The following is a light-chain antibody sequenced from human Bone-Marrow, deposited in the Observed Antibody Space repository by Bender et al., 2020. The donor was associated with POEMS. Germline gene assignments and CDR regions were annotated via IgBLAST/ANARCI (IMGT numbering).Light chain of an antibody. J-gene: IGLJ1*01. CDR3: ASYTSTNTPYV. Sequence: QSSLTQPASVSGSPGQSITISCTGTSSDVGGYKYVSWYQQHPGKVPKLIIYDVSNRPSGVSNRFSGSKSGHTASLIISGLQAEDEADYYCASYTSTNTPYVFGTGTKVTVL. CDR1: SSDVGGYKY. V-gene: IGLV2-14*01. CDR2: DVS.